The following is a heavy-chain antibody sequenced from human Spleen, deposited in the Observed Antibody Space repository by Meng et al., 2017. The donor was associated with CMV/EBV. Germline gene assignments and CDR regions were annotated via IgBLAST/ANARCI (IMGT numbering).Heavy chain of an antibody. CDR1: GYSISSTYY. D-gene: IGHD2-2*01. CDR3: ARDGEEVPAAHY. J-gene: IGHJ4*02. V-gene: IGHV4-38-2*02. CDR2: FYHGGST. Sequence: SETLSLTCTVSGYSISSTYYWGWIRQPPGKGLEWVGSFYHGGSTYYNPSFKSRATILVDTSNNQFSLKLSSVTAADTAVYYCARDGEEVPAAHYWGPGRLVTVSS.